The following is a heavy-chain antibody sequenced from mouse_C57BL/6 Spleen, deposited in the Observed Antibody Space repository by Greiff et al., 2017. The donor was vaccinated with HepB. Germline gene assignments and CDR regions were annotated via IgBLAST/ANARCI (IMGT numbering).Heavy chain of an antibody. CDR2: IYPGDGDN. CDR1: GYAFSSSW. Sequence: QVQLQQSGPELVKPGASVKISCKASGYAFSSSWMNWVKQRPGKGLEWIGRIYPGDGDNNYNGKFKGKATLTADKSSSTAYMQLSSLTSEDSAVYFCFYYSNSGFAYWGQGTLVTVSA. V-gene: IGHV1-82*01. D-gene: IGHD2-5*01. CDR3: FYYSNSGFAY. J-gene: IGHJ3*01.